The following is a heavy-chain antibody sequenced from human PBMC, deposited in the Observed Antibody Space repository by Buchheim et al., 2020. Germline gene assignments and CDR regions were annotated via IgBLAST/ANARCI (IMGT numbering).Heavy chain of an antibody. Sequence: EVQLVESGGGLVQPGGSLRLSCAASGFSFSSYDMHWVRQITGKGLEWVSGTGIGGDTYYSGSVKGRFSVSRENAKSSMYLQMNSLRVADTALYYCARWHCSGGSCYSDYWGQGTL. J-gene: IGHJ4*02. CDR3: ARWHCSGGSCYSDY. V-gene: IGHV3-13*04. CDR1: GFSFSSYD. CDR2: TGIGGDT. D-gene: IGHD2-15*01.